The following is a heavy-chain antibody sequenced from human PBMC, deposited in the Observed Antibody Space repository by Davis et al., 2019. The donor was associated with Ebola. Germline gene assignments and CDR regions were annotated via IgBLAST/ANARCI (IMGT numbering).Heavy chain of an antibody. J-gene: IGHJ4*02. D-gene: IGHD2-15*01. CDR2: IYWDDDK. Sequence: SGPTLVKPTQTLTLTCTLSGFSVSTRGVGVGWIRQPPEKALEWLALIYWDDDKRYSPSLKSRLTITKDTSKNQVVLTMTNMDPVDTAAYYCAHWSAGLLPFDYWGQGTLVTVSS. V-gene: IGHV2-5*02. CDR1: GFSVSTRGVG. CDR3: AHWSAGLLPFDY.